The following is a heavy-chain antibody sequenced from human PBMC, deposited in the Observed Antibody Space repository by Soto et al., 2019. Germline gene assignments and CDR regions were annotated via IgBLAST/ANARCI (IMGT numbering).Heavy chain of an antibody. Sequence: QVQLVQSGAEVKTSGSSVKVSCKASGGTFSNYAISSVRQAPGQGFEWMGGIIPIFGTSNNVQKFQARVTITAETSTTTAYMELSSLRSEDTTLYYCAVGSREPYNWNYYTYGMDDWGRVTAGTVS. CDR3: AVGSREPYNWNYYTYGMDD. CDR2: IIPIFGTS. D-gene: IGHD1-20*01. CDR1: GGTFSNYA. J-gene: IGHJ6*02. V-gene: IGHV1-69*06.